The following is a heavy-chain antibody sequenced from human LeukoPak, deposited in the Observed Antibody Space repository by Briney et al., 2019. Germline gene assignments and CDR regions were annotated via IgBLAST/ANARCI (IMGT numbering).Heavy chain of an antibody. V-gene: IGHV3-48*01. D-gene: IGHD4-17*01. CDR1: GFTFSSYS. CDR2: IISSSSTI. J-gene: IGHJ4*02. Sequence: PGGSLRLSCAASGFTFSSYSMNWVRQAPGKGLEWVSYIISSSSTIYYADSVKGRFTISRDNAKNSLYLQMNSLRAEDTAVYYCARDKNRGDYDLLAVYWGQGTLVTVSS. CDR3: ARDKNRGDYDLLAVY.